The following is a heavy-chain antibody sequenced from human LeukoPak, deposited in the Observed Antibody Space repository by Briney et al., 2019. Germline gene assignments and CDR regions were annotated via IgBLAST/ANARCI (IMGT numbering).Heavy chain of an antibody. CDR3: ARHSVASNRAFDS. J-gene: IGHJ4*02. V-gene: IGHV4-39*01. Sequence: SETLSLTCTVSCGSISSSSHYWAWNRQSPRKGLEWIASIDYSGSTCYNPSLKSRATISVDTSKSQFTLKLTSVTAADTAVYHCARHSVASNRAFDSWGQGTLVTVSS. D-gene: IGHD1-14*01. CDR2: IDYSGST. CDR1: CGSISSSSHY.